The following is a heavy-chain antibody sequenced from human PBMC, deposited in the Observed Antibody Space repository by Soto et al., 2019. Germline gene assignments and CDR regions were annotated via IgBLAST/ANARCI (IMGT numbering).Heavy chain of an antibody. J-gene: IGHJ6*02. Sequence: SVKVSCKASGGTFSSYAISWVRQAPGQGLEWMGGIIPIFGTANYAQRFQGRVTITADESTSTAYMELSSLRSEDTAVYYCARGSSPGGLGYYGMDVWGQGTTVTV. D-gene: IGHD1-26*01. CDR2: IIPIFGTA. CDR1: GGTFSSYA. V-gene: IGHV1-69*13. CDR3: ARGSSPGGLGYYGMDV.